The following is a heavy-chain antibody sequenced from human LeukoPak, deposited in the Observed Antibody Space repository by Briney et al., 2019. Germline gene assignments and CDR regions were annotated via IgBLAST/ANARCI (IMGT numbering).Heavy chain of an antibody. Sequence: SQTLSLTCTVSGGSISSGSYYWSWIRQPAGKGLEWIGRIYSSGSTTYNSSLKSRVTISLDTSKNHFSLRLSSVTAADTAVYYCARDREVGATGYYFDYWGQGTLVTVSS. CDR1: GGSISSGSYY. CDR2: IYSSGST. CDR3: ARDREVGATGYYFDY. J-gene: IGHJ4*02. V-gene: IGHV4-61*02. D-gene: IGHD1-26*01.